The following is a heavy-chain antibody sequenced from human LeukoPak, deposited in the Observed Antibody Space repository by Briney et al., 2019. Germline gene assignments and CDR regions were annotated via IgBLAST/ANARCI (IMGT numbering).Heavy chain of an antibody. D-gene: IGHD6-13*01. CDR1: GGSFSTYY. CDR2: ISYSGSA. Sequence: KSSETLSLTCTVSGGSFSTYYWSWIRQAPGMGLEWIGYISYSGSATYNPSLKSRVTISADTSKRQFSLELTSVTAADTAVYYCARAYSSTWYGYFDYWGQGSLVTVSS. V-gene: IGHV4-59*01. J-gene: IGHJ4*02. CDR3: ARAYSSTWYGYFDY.